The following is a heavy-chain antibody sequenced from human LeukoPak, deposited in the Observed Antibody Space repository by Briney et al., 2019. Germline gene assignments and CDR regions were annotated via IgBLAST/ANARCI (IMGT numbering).Heavy chain of an antibody. CDR3: ARVPSYGDYTDYYYYYYMDV. J-gene: IGHJ6*03. Sequence: GASVKVSCKASGYTFTSYGISWVRQAPGQGLEWMGWISAYNGNTNYAQKLQGRVTMTTDTSTSTAYMELRSLRSDDTAVYYCARVPSYGDYTDYYYYYYMDVWGKGTTVTISS. V-gene: IGHV1-18*01. CDR2: ISAYNGNT. CDR1: GYTFTSYG. D-gene: IGHD4-17*01.